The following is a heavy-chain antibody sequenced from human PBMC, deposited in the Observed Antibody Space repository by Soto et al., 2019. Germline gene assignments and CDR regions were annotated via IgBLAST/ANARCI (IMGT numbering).Heavy chain of an antibody. Sequence: SETLSLTCTVSGGSISSSSYFWGWIRQPPGKGLEWIGSIYYSGSTYYNPSLKSRVTVSVDTSKNQFSLKLSSVTAADTAVYYCASLRDGYNPDAWAQGTLVTVS. D-gene: IGHD5-12*01. J-gene: IGHJ5*02. CDR3: ASLRDGYNPDA. CDR2: IYYSGST. V-gene: IGHV4-39*01. CDR1: GGSISSSSYF.